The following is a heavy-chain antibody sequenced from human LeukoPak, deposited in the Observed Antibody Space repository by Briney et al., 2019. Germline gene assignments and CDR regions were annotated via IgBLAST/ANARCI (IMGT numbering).Heavy chain of an antibody. Sequence: SETLSLACTVSGYSISSIYYWGWIRQPPGKGLEWIGSINHSGPSVYNPSLKSRVTMSLDTSRSQFSLKLSSVTAADTAVYYCVRSYASSGLDHWGQGTLVTVSS. V-gene: IGHV4-38-2*02. D-gene: IGHD3-16*01. CDR1: GYSISSIYY. J-gene: IGHJ4*02. CDR2: INHSGPS. CDR3: VRSYASSGLDH.